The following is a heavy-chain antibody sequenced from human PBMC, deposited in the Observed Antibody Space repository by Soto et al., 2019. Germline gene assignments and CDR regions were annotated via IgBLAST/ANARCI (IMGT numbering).Heavy chain of an antibody. V-gene: IGHV1-69*01. D-gene: IGHD3-22*01. CDR3: AYRGPSMIVADGVED. Sequence: QVQLVQSGAAVKKPGSSVKVSCKASGGSFSSYVMNWVRQAPGQGLEWMGGILPLFGTTNYAQQFRGRVTITADESTSTAYMELSGLRSEDTAIYYWAYRGPSMIVADGVEDWGQGTLVTVSS. CDR2: ILPLFGTT. J-gene: IGHJ4*02. CDR1: GGSFSSYV.